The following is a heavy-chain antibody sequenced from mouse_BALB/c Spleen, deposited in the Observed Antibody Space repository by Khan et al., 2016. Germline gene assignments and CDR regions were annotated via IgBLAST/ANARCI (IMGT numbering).Heavy chain of an antibody. CDR1: GYTFTDYE. V-gene: IGHV1-15*01. D-gene: IGHD2-14*01. J-gene: IGHJ3*01. CDR3: TNRYEAWFTY. CDR2: FHPGSGGT. Sequence: QVQLQQSGAELVRPGASVKLSCKALGYTFTDYEMHWVRQTPVHGLEWIGGFHPGSGGTAYNQRFKGKATLTDDTSSSTAYMELSSLTSEDSAVYYCTNRYEAWFTYWGQGTLVTVSA.